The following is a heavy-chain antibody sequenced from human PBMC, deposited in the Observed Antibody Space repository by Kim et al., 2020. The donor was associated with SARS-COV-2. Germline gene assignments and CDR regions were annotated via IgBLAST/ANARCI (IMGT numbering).Heavy chain of an antibody. D-gene: IGHD6-25*01. CDR1: GFTFSSYG. J-gene: IGHJ4*02. CDR3: ARDREQRDYFDY. CDR2: IWYDGSNK. V-gene: IGHV3-33*01. Sequence: GGSLRLSCAASGFTFSSYGMHWVRQAPGKGLEWVAVIWYDGSNKYYADSVKGRFTISRDNSKNTLYLQMNSLRVEDTAVYYCARDREQRDYFDYWGQGTLVTVSS.